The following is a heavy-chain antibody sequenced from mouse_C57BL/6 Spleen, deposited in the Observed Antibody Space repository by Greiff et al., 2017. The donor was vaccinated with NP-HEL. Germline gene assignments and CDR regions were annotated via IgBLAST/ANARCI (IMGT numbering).Heavy chain of an antibody. D-gene: IGHD2-4*01. CDR3: ASPIYYDYDGAYYYAMDY. CDR2: INPSSGYT. CDR1: GYTFTSYW. Sequence: QVQLKESGAELAKPGASVKLSCKASGYTFTSYWMHWVKQRPGQGLEWIGYINPSSGYTKYNQKFKDKATLTADKSSSTAYMQLSSLTYEDSAVYYCASPIYYDYDGAYYYAMDYWGQGTSVTVSS. J-gene: IGHJ4*01. V-gene: IGHV1-7*01.